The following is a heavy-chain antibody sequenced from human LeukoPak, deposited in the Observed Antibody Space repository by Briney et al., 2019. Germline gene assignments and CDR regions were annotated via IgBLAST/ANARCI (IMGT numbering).Heavy chain of an antibody. CDR1: GGSLSDYY. Sequence: RASETLSLTCAVYGGSLSDYYWTWIRQPPGKGLQWIGEINHSGSTNYNPSLESRVTISVDTSKNQFSLKLSSVTAADTAVYYCARGLNWGQGTLVTVSS. CDR2: INHSGST. V-gene: IGHV4-34*01. CDR3: ARGLN. J-gene: IGHJ4*02.